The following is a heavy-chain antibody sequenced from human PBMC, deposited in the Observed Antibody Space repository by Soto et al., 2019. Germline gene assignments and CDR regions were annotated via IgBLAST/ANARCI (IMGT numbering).Heavy chain of an antibody. Sequence: PSETLSLTCAVYGGSFSGYYWSWIRQPPGKGLEWIGEINHSGSTNYNPSLKSRVTISVDTSKNQFSLKLSSVTAADTAVYYCARETYASGNHYYGMDVWGQGTSVT. D-gene: IGHD3-10*01. CDR2: INHSGST. CDR1: GGSFSGYY. J-gene: IGHJ6*02. CDR3: ARETYASGNHYYGMDV. V-gene: IGHV4-34*01.